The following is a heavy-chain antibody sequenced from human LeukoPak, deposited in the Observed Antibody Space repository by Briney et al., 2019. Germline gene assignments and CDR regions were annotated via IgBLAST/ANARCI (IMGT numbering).Heavy chain of an antibody. J-gene: IGHJ4*02. Sequence: GGSLRLSCAASGFTLSTYAMSWVRQTPGKGLEWVAATSSSDAGTYRADSVRGRFTISRDNSKNTLYLQMNSLRAEDAAVYFCAKAPVTSCRGAYCYPFDSWGQGTLVTVSS. CDR1: GFTLSTYA. V-gene: IGHV3-23*01. CDR2: TSSSDAGT. CDR3: AKAPVTSCRGAYCYPFDS. D-gene: IGHD2-21*01.